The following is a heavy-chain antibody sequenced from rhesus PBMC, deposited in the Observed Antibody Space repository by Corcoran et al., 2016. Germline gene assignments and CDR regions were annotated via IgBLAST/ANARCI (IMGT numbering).Heavy chain of an antibody. D-gene: IGHD7-45*01. CDR1: GGSLSGGYG. J-gene: IGHJ4*01. Sequence: QVQLQESGPGLLKPSDTLSLTCAVSGGSLSGGYGWGWIRPPPGKGLEWIGSIYSINGHTYDNPTLKRRVTIATETSKNQVCLKLSSVTAADTAGYYCARTNGGFDYWGQGVLVTVSS. CDR2: IYSINGHT. CDR3: ARTNGGFDY. V-gene: IGHV4S7*01.